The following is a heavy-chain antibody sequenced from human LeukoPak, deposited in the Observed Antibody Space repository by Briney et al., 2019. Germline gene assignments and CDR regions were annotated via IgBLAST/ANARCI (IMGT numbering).Heavy chain of an antibody. CDR1: GFTFSDYG. CDR2: VSSNGIYT. CDR3: ARGPTVVTFNAFDV. V-gene: IGHV3-64*01. J-gene: IGHJ3*01. D-gene: IGHD4-23*01. Sequence: PGGSLRLSCAGSGFTFSDYGWYWSRQAPGKGLEHVSGVSSNGIYTYYANSVKGRFTISRDNSKNTLFLQMGSLRADYMAVYYCARGPTVVTFNAFDVGGQGQMVTVSS.